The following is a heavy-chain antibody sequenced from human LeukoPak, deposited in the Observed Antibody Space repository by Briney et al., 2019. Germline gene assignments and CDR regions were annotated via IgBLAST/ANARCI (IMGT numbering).Heavy chain of an antibody. CDR3: TRQQSGGMDV. CDR1: GDSVSSKSAA. CDR2: TYYRSKWSN. V-gene: IGHV6-1*01. J-gene: IGHJ6*02. D-gene: IGHD1-26*01. Sequence: SQTLSLTCVISGDSVSSKSAAWNWVRQSPSRGLEWLGRTYYRSKWSNGYAVSVKSRIVINPDTSKNQFPLHLNSVTPEDTAVYYCTRQQSGGMDVWGRGTTVTVSS.